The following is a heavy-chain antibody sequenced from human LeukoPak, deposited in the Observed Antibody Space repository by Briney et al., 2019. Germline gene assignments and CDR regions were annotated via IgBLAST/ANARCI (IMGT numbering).Heavy chain of an antibody. J-gene: IGHJ4*02. CDR1: GGSISSYY. V-gene: IGHV4-59*12. D-gene: IGHD2-2*01. CDR3: ARGGYCSSTSCSVDY. CDR2: IYYSGST. Sequence: SETLSLTCTVSGGSISSYYWSWIRQPPGKGLEWIGYIYYSGSTNYNPSLKSRVTISVDTSKNQFSLKLSSVTAADTAVYYCARGGYCSSTSCSVDYWGQGTLVTVSS.